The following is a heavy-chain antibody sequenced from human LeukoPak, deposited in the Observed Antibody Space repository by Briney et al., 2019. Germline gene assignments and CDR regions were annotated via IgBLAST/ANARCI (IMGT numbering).Heavy chain of an antibody. J-gene: IGHJ3*02. Sequence: ASVKASCKASGGTFSSYAISWVRQAPGQGLEWMGGIIPIFGTANYAQKFQGRVTITADESTSTAYMELSSLRSEDTAVYYCARDRTILTGDAFDIWGQGTMVTVSS. V-gene: IGHV1-69*01. CDR2: IIPIFGTA. CDR3: ARDRTILTGDAFDI. D-gene: IGHD3-9*01. CDR1: GGTFSSYA.